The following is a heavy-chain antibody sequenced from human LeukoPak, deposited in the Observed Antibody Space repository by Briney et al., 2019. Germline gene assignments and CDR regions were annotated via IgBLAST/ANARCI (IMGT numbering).Heavy chain of an antibody. Sequence: GGSLRLSCAASGFTFSSYAMSWVRQAPGKGLEWVSAISGSGSSTYYADSVKGRFTISRDNSKNTLYLQMNSLRAEDTAVYYCARNTEIAVAGNFDYWGQGTLVTVPS. D-gene: IGHD6-19*01. CDR1: GFTFSSYA. J-gene: IGHJ4*02. V-gene: IGHV3-23*01. CDR2: ISGSGSST. CDR3: ARNTEIAVAGNFDY.